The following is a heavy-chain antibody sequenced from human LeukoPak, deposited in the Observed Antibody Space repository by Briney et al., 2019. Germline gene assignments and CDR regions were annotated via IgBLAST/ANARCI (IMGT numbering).Heavy chain of an antibody. Sequence: GGSLRLSCAASGFTFSSYEMNWVRQAPEKGLEWVSYISLSGNTIYYADSVKGRFTISRDNAKNSLYLQMNSLRAEDTAVYYCARVPVSGLLLGSFDIWGQGTMVTVSS. V-gene: IGHV3-48*03. CDR2: ISLSGNTI. D-gene: IGHD3-3*01. J-gene: IGHJ3*02. CDR3: ARVPVSGLLLGSFDI. CDR1: GFTFSSYE.